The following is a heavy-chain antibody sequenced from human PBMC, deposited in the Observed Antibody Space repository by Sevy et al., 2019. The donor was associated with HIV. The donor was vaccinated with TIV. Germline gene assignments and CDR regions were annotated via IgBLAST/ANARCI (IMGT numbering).Heavy chain of an antibody. CDR3: AGDAQRLPLGELSRIPSARGGMDV. D-gene: IGHD3-16*02. CDR1: GFTFINYG. CDR2: VSSDESNK. V-gene: IGHV3-33*07. J-gene: IGHJ6*02. Sequence: GGSLRLSCAASGFTFINYGMYWVRQAPGKGLEWVAFVSSDESNKYYVESVKGRFTISRDNSKNTLYLQMNSLRPEDRVVYYCAGDAQRLPLGELSRIPSARGGMDVWGQGTAVTVSS.